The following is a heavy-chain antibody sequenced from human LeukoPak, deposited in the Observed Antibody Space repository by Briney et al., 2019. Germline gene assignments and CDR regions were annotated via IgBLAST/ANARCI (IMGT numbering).Heavy chain of an antibody. CDR1: GGTFSSYA. Sequence: EASVKVSCKASGGTFSSYAISWVRQAPGQGLEWMGGIIPIFGTANYAQKFQGRVTITADESTSTAYMELSSLRSEDTAVYYCARDPPVHSGYYQRADDYWGQGTLVTVSS. CDR3: ARDPPVHSGYYQRADDY. V-gene: IGHV1-69*13. CDR2: IIPIFGTA. J-gene: IGHJ4*02. D-gene: IGHD3-22*01.